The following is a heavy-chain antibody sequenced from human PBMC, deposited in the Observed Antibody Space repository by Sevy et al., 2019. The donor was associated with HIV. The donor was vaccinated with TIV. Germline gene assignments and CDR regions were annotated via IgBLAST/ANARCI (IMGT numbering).Heavy chain of an antibody. D-gene: IGHD2-15*01. Sequence: GGSLRLSCAVSGFTLTNEFFSWVRQAPGKGLEWVAVVYSGGATYYADSVKGRFTISRDKSKSTLYLQMKGLRAEDTAGYYCARVGYCRGGTCFSGFYYAMDVWGQGTTVTVSS. V-gene: IGHV3-53*01. J-gene: IGHJ6*02. CDR2: VYSGGAT. CDR3: ARVGYCRGGTCFSGFYYAMDV. CDR1: GFTLTNEF.